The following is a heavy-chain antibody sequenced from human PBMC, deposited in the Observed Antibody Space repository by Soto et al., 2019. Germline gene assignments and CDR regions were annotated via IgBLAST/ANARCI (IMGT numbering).Heavy chain of an antibody. CDR1: GFTFSSYG. CDR2: IWYDGSNK. V-gene: IGHV3-33*01. J-gene: IGHJ3*02. Sequence: GGSLRLSCAASGFTFSSYGMHWVRQAPGKGLEWVAVIWYDGSNKYYADSVKGRFTISRDNSKNTLYLQMNSLRAEDTAVYYCAREEIRFGFSCAFDIWGQGTMVTVSS. CDR3: AREEIRFGFSCAFDI. D-gene: IGHD3-3*01.